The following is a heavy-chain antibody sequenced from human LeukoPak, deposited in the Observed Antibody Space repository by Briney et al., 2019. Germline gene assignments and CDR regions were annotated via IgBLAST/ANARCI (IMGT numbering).Heavy chain of an antibody. CDR2: IYHGGST. D-gene: IGHD2-2*01. CDR3: ARERGYCRSSSCPEVY. Sequence: SQTLSLTCTVSGYSISSGGYYWSWIRQPPGKGLEWIGYIYHGGSTYYNPSLKSRVTMSIDTSKNQFSLRLSSVTAADTAFYFCARERGYCRSSSCPEVYWGQGALVTVSS. V-gene: IGHV4-30-2*01. J-gene: IGHJ4*02. CDR1: GYSISSGGYY.